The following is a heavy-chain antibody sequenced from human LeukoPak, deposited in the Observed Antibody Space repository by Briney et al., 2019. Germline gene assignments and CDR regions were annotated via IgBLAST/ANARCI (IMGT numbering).Heavy chain of an antibody. CDR3: ARDAGYCSSTSCSYMDV. Sequence: ASVKVSCKASGYTFTGYYMHWVRQAPGQGLEWMGWINPNSGGTNYAQKFQGWVTMTGDTSISTAYMELSRLRSDDTAVYYCARDAGYCSSTSCSYMDVWGKGTTVTVSS. D-gene: IGHD2-2*01. CDR2: INPNSGGT. J-gene: IGHJ6*03. V-gene: IGHV1-2*04. CDR1: GYTFTGYY.